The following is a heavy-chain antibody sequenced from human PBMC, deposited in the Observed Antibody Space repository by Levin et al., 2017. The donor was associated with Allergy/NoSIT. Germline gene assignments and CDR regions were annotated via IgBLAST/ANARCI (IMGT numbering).Heavy chain of an antibody. V-gene: IGHV5-51*01. Sequence: GESLKISCKGSGYSFTSYWIGWVRQMPGKGLEWMGIIYPGDSDTRYSPSFQGQVTISADKSISTAYLQWSSLKASDTAMYYCARHSTGEVIAAAGTGWFDPWGQGTLVTVSS. CDR1: GYSFTSYW. D-gene: IGHD6-13*01. CDR2: IYPGDSDT. J-gene: IGHJ5*02. CDR3: ARHSTGEVIAAAGTGWFDP.